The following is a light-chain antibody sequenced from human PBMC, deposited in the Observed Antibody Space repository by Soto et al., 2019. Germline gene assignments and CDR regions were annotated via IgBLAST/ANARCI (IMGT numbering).Light chain of an antibody. CDR3: QQYNNWPRT. V-gene: IGKV3-15*01. CDR2: GAS. J-gene: IGKJ1*01. Sequence: EIVMTQSPATLSVSPGERVTLSCRASQIILSNLAWYHQKPGQAPRLLIYGASTRATGIPARFSGSGSGTEFTLTINSLQSEDFAVYYCQQYNNWPRTFGQGTKVDIK. CDR1: QIILSN.